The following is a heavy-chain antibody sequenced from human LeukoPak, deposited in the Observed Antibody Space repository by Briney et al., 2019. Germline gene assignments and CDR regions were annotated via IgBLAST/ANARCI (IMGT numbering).Heavy chain of an antibody. CDR2: ITHNGYT. CDR1: GGSFSGYY. CDR3: AASGGPINWFDP. V-gene: IGHV4-34*01. D-gene: IGHD3-10*01. Sequence: SETLSLTCAVYGGSFSGYYWGWIRQPPGKGLQWIGEITHNGYTNYNPALKSRVTISIDTSKNEFSLKVSSVTAANMAIYYCAASGGPINWFDPWGQGTLVTVSS. J-gene: IGHJ5*02.